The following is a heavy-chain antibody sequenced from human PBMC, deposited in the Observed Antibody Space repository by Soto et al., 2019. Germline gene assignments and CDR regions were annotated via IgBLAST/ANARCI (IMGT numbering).Heavy chain of an antibody. J-gene: IGHJ4*02. D-gene: IGHD3-3*01. CDR2: INPNSGGT. V-gene: IGHV1-2*02. CDR3: ARASDDDFWSCNFAY. Sequence: DSLEVSCKASGYTFTGYHMHWVRQAPGQGLEWMGWINPNSGGTNYAQKFQGRVTMTRDTSISTAYMEPSRLRSDDTAVYYCARASDDDFWSCNFAYWGQGTLVTVSS. CDR1: GYTFTGYH.